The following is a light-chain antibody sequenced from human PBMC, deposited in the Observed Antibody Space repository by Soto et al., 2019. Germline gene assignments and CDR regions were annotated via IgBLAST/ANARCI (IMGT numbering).Light chain of an antibody. CDR1: SSDVGGYNY. CDR2: DVS. J-gene: IGLJ1*01. V-gene: IGLV2-11*01. CDR3: CSYAGSPMYV. Sequence: QSALTQPRSVSGPPGQSVTISCTGTSSDVGGYNYVSWYQQQPGKAPKVMIYDVSERPSGVPDRFSGSESGNTASLTISGLQAEDEADYYCCSYAGSPMYVFGSGTKLTVI.